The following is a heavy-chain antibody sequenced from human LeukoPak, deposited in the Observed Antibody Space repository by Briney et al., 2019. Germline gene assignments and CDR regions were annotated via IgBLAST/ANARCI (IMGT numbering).Heavy chain of an antibody. CDR1: GFDFSKYT. V-gene: IGHV3-21*06. CDR3: ARVAVGVVVPAALPEYYYYYMDV. D-gene: IGHD2-2*01. Sequence: GGSLRLSCAASGFDFSKYTMSWVRQAPEKGLEWVSSISSGSRRIHYADSMRGRFTISRDNAKSSVYLQMISLRAEDTAIYYCARVAVGVVVPAALPEYYYYYMDVWGEGTTVTVSS. J-gene: IGHJ6*03. CDR2: ISSGSRRI.